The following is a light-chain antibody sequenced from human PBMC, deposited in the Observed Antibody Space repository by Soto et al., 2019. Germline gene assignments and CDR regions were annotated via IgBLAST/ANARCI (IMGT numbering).Light chain of an antibody. Sequence: DIQMTQSPSSLSASVGDRVTITCRASQSINRYSNWYQQRPGKAPKLLIYAASSLQSWVPSRFSGSGSGTDFTLTISSLQPEDFATYSCQQSYSTPHTFGQGTKLEIK. J-gene: IGKJ2*01. CDR2: AAS. V-gene: IGKV1-39*01. CDR1: QSINRY. CDR3: QQSYSTPHT.